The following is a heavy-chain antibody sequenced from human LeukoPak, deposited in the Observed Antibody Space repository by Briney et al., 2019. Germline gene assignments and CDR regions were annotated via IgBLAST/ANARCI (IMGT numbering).Heavy chain of an antibody. D-gene: IGHD4-11*01. J-gene: IGHJ4*02. CDR2: INHSGDT. CDR1: GGAFSGYY. CDR3: ARGSRNYNNYEGADY. V-gene: IGHV4-34*01. Sequence: KPSETLSLTCAVYGGAFSGYYWSWIRQPPGKGLEWIGEINHSGDTKYNPSLKSRVGMSVDVSKDQFSLKLTSLTAADTAVYYCARGSRNYNNYEGADYWGQGTLVTVSS.